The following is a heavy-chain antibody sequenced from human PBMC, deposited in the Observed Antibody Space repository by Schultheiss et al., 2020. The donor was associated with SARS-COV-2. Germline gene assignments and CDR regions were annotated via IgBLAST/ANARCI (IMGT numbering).Heavy chain of an antibody. V-gene: IGHV4-38-2*01. D-gene: IGHD6-6*01. CDR3: ARTQLDYYFDY. CDR1: GYSISSGYY. CDR2: IYHSGST. J-gene: IGHJ4*02. Sequence: SETLSLTCAVSGYSISSGYYWGWIRQPPGKGLEWIGSIYHSGSTNYNPSLKSRVTISVDTSKNQFSLKLSSVTAADTAVYYCARTQLDYYFDYWGQGTLVTVSS.